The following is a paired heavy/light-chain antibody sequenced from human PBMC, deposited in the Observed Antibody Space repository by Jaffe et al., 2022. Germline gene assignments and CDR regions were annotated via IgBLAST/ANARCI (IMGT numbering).Heavy chain of an antibody. V-gene: IGHV4-34*01. CDR2: INHSGST. D-gene: IGHD2-2*01. CDR3: ARAKLSLRKVSPHTPTSGLRTSLGYCSSTSCPDTFDI. J-gene: IGHJ3*02. CDR1: GGSFSGYY. Sequence: QVQLQQWGAGLLKPSETLSLTCAVYGGSFSGYYWSWIRQPPGKGLEWIGEINHSGSTNYNPSLKSRVTISVDTSKNQFSLKLSSVTAADTAVYYCARAKLSLRKVSPHTPTSGLRTSLGYCSSTSCPDTFDIWGQGTMVTVSS.
Light chain of an antibody. Sequence: SYELTQPPSVSVSPGQTASITCSGDKLGDKYACWYQQKPGQSPVLVIYQDSKRPSGIPERFSGSNSGNTATLTISGTQAMDEADYYCQAWDSSTGKVFGGGTKLTVL. J-gene: IGLJ2*01. CDR2: QDS. V-gene: IGLV3-1*01. CDR3: QAWDSSTGKV. CDR1: KLGDKY.